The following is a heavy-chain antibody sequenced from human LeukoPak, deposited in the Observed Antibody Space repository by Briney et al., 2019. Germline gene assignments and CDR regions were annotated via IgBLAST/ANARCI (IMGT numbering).Heavy chain of an antibody. CDR1: GFTVGSNY. Sequence: GGSLRLSCAASGFTVGSNYMSWVRQAPGKGLEWVSVIYSGGSTYYADSVKGRFTISRDNSKNTLYLQMNSLRAEDTAVYYCASFSKRGTKYSSSWYWFDPWGQGTLVTVSS. V-gene: IGHV3-66*01. J-gene: IGHJ5*02. D-gene: IGHD6-13*01. CDR2: IYSGGST. CDR3: ASFSKRGTKYSSSWYWFDP.